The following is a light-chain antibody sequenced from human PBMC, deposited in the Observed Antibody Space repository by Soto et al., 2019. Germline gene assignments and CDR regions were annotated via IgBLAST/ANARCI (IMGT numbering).Light chain of an antibody. CDR3: SSYTSSKSDV. Sequence: QSVLTQRASVSGSPGQSIIISCTGNSSDVGGYNYVSWNQQNPGKVPKLMIYEVSNRPSGVSNRFSGSKSGNTASLNISGLQAEDEADYYCSSYTSSKSDVFGTGTNVNVL. CDR2: EVS. CDR1: SSDVGGYNY. J-gene: IGLJ1*01. V-gene: IGLV2-14*01.